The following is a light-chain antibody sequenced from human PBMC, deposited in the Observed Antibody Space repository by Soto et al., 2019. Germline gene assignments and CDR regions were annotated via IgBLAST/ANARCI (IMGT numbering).Light chain of an antibody. V-gene: IGKV3-20*01. CDR2: GAS. CDR1: QSVSSN. Sequence: IVITHSPVPLSLSPRPISTLPCRASQSVSSNLAWYQQKPGQAPRLLIYGASTRATGIPDRFSGSGSGTDFTLTISRLEPEDFAVYHCQQYGGSPRTFGQGTKVDIK. CDR3: QQYGGSPRT. J-gene: IGKJ1*01.